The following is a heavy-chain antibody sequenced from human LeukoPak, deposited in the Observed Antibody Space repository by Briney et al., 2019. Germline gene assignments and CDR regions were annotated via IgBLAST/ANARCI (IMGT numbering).Heavy chain of an antibody. V-gene: IGHV4-30-4*08. D-gene: IGHD3-22*01. Sequence: SETLSLTCTVSGGSISSGVYYWSWIRQHPGKGLEWIGYIYYSGSTYYNPSLKSRVTISVDTSKNQFSLKLSSVTAADTAVYYCARRSGDSSGYLLWGQGTLVTVSS. CDR2: IYYSGST. J-gene: IGHJ4*02. CDR1: GGSISSGVYY. CDR3: ARRSGDSSGYLL.